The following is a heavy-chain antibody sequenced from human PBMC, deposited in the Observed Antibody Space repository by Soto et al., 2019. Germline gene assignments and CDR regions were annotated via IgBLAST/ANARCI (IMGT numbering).Heavy chain of an antibody. Sequence: QVQLVQSGAEVKKPGASVKVSCKASGYSFITYGISWVRQAPGQGLEWMGWISTYNGNTNYAQKFQGRVTMTTDTSTTTGYMELRSLRSDDTSVYYCARDRPTSSIRARDYSYAMDVWCQGTTVTVSS. V-gene: IGHV1-18*01. D-gene: IGHD6-6*01. CDR3: ARDRPTSSIRARDYSYAMDV. CDR1: GYSFITYG. J-gene: IGHJ6*02. CDR2: ISTYNGNT.